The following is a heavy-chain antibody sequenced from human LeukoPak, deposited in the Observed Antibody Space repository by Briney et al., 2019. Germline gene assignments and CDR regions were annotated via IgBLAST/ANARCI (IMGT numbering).Heavy chain of an antibody. J-gene: IGHJ5*02. Sequence: VGSVNVSCMASGYTFTSYYMHWVRQAPGQGLEWMGRIKPSGGSTSYAQKFQGRVTLSRDMSTRTVYMELSRLRYEDTKMYYWARGLGYARSTSCYTWGNCFNPWGQGTLVTVSS. CDR3: ARGLGYARSTSCYTWGNCFNP. CDR1: GYTFTSYY. V-gene: IGHV1-46*01. D-gene: IGHD2-2*02. CDR2: IKPSGGST.